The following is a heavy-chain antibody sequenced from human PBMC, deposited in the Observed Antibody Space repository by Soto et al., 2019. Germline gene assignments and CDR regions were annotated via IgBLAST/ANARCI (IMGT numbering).Heavy chain of an antibody. CDR2: ISSRTNTI. CDR3: ARDRRIAAAADFYFDS. Sequence: EVQLVESGGGLVQPGGSLRLSCAASGFTFSAYSMNWVRQAPGKGLEWVSYISSRTNTIYYADSVQGRFTISRDDANTSLYLQMDSLRAEDTAVYYCARDRRIAAAADFYFDSWGQGTLVTVSS. V-gene: IGHV3-48*01. D-gene: IGHD6-13*01. CDR1: GFTFSAYS. J-gene: IGHJ4*02.